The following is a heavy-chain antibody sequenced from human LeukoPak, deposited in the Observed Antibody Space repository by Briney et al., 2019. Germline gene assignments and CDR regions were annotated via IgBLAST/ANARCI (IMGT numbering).Heavy chain of an antibody. J-gene: IGHJ3*01. CDR3: ARAGYYGDDAFDL. D-gene: IGHD2/OR15-2a*01. CDR2: IRQDGSEK. V-gene: IGHV3-7*01. Sequence: QPGGSLRLSCAGSGFTIGSYWMSWVRQAPGKGLEWVANIRQDGSEKYYVDSVKGRLTISRDNAKNSLYLQMNSLRAKDTGIYHCARAGYYGDDAFDLWGQGTMVTVSS. CDR1: GFTIGSYW.